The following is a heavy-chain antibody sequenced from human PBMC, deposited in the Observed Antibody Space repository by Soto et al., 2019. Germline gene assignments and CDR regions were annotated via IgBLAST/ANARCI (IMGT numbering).Heavy chain of an antibody. CDR2: IRSKANSYAT. CDR3: TGFDFWSGYHLSHYGMDV. Sequence: GGSLRLSCAASGFTFSGSAMHWVRQASGKGLEWVGRIRSKANSYATAYAASVKGRFTISRDDSKNTAYLQMNSLKTEDTAVYYCTGFDFWSGYHLSHYGMDVWGQGITVPVS. V-gene: IGHV3-73*01. CDR1: GFTFSGSA. D-gene: IGHD3-3*01. J-gene: IGHJ6*02.